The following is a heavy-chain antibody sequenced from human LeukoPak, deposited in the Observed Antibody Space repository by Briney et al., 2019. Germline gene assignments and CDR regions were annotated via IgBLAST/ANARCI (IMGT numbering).Heavy chain of an antibody. CDR3: ARGGIAVAGIDY. J-gene: IGHJ4*02. D-gene: IGHD6-19*01. CDR1: GGSISSGGYY. CDR2: IYYSGST. Sequence: SETLSLTCTVSGGSISSGGYYWSWIRQHPGKGLEWIGYIYYSGSTYYNPSLKSRVTISVDTSKNQFSLKLSSVTAADTAVYYCARGGIAVAGIDYWGQGTLVTVSS. V-gene: IGHV4-31*03.